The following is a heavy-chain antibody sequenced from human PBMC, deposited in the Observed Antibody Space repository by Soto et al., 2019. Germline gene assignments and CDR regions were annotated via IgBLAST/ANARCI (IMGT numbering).Heavy chain of an antibody. CDR3: ARFITYYYDSSGYYYYYGMDV. CDR1: GGSVSSGSYY. J-gene: IGHJ6*02. D-gene: IGHD3-22*01. V-gene: IGHV4-61*01. Sequence: SETLSLTCTVSGGSVSSGSYYWSWIRQPPGKGLEWIGYIYYSGSTNYNPSLKSQVTISVDTSKNQFSLKLSSVTAADTAVYYCARFITYYYDSSGYYYYYGMDVWGQGTTVTVSS. CDR2: IYYSGST.